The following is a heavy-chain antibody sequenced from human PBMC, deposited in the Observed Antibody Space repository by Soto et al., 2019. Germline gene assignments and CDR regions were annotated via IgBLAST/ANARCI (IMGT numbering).Heavy chain of an antibody. V-gene: IGHV4-31*03. Sequence: SETLSLTCTVSGGSISSGGYYWSWIRQHPGKGLEWIGYIYYSGSTYYNPSLKSRVTISVDTSKNQFSLKLSSVTAADTAVYYCARDSSGRYDAFDIWGQGTMVTVSS. D-gene: IGHD3-22*01. J-gene: IGHJ3*02. CDR3: ARDSSGRYDAFDI. CDR2: IYYSGST. CDR1: GGSISSGGYY.